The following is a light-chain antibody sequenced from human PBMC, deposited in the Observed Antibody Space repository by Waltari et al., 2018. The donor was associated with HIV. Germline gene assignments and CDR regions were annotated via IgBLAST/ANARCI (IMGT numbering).Light chain of an antibody. Sequence: QSVLTQPPSASGTPGPRVTISCSGSSSNIRSNTVSWYQQLPGTAPKLLIYSNDQRPSGVPDRFSGSKSGTSASLAISGPQSEDEADYYCAAWDDSLNGWVFGGGTKLTVL. CDR1: SSNIRSNT. J-gene: IGLJ3*02. V-gene: IGLV1-44*01. CDR3: AAWDDSLNGWV. CDR2: SND.